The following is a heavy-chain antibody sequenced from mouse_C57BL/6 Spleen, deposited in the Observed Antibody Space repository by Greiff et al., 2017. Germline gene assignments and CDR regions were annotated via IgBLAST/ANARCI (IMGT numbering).Heavy chain of an antibody. J-gene: IGHJ3*01. CDR3: ARSGYSPAWFAY. V-gene: IGHV1-82*01. CDR1: GYAFSSSW. CDR2: IYPGDGDT. D-gene: IGHD3-2*02. Sequence: QVQLQQSGPELVKPGASVKISCKASGYAFSSSWMNWVKQRPGKGLEWIGRIYPGDGDTNYNGKFKGKATLTADKSSSTAYMQLSSLTSEDSAVYFCARSGYSPAWFAYWGQGTLVTVSA.